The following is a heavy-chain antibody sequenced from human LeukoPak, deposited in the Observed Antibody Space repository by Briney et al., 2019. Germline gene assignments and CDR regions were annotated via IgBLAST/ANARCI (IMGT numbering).Heavy chain of an antibody. D-gene: IGHD6-13*01. J-gene: IGHJ4*02. CDR2: INTASIYI. CDR1: GFPFSSYS. V-gene: IGHV3-21*01. Sequence: PGGSLRLSCAASGFPFSSYSMNWVRQAPGKGLEWVASINTASIYITYADSVKGRFTIARDNAKSSLYLQMNSLRAEDTAVYYCARKVSSSIWQTTVAFDYWGQGTLVTVSS. CDR3: ARKVSSSIWQTTVAFDY.